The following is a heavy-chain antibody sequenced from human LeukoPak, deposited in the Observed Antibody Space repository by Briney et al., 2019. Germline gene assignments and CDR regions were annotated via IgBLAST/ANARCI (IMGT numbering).Heavy chain of an antibody. J-gene: IGHJ6*02. Sequence: GASVKVSCKASGYTFTSYGISWMRQAPGQGLEWMGWISAYNGNTNYAQKLQGRVTMTTDTSTSTAYMELRSLRSDDTAVYYCARNGYCSSTSCRPSKYYYYGMDVWGQGTTVTVSS. CDR3: ARNGYCSSTSCRPSKYYYYGMDV. V-gene: IGHV1-18*01. D-gene: IGHD2-2*03. CDR2: ISAYNGNT. CDR1: GYTFTSYG.